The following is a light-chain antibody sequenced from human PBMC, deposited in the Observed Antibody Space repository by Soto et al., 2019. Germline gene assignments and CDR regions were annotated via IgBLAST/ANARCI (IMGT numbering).Light chain of an antibody. CDR1: QTISSS. J-gene: IGKJ1*01. CDR3: QQSYRTPWT. Sequence: DLPMTQSPSSLSASVGDRVTITCRASQTISSSLNWYQQKPGTAPKLLIYTASRLQSGVPSRFSGGGSGTDFTLTISSLQPEDFTTYYCQQSYRTPWTFGQGTKVEIK. V-gene: IGKV1-39*01. CDR2: TAS.